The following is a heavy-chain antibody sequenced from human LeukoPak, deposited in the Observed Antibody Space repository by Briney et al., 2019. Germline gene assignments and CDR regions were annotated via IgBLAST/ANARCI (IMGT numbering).Heavy chain of an antibody. V-gene: IGHV3-21*04. Sequence: PGGSLRLSCAASGFTFSSYSMNWVRQAPGKGLEWVSSISSSSSYIYYADSVKGRFTISRDNSKNTLYLQMNSLRAEDTAVYYCAKETVNYDILTGSFDYWGQGTLVTVSS. J-gene: IGHJ4*02. CDR1: GFTFSSYS. D-gene: IGHD3-9*01. CDR2: ISSSSSYI. CDR3: AKETVNYDILTGSFDY.